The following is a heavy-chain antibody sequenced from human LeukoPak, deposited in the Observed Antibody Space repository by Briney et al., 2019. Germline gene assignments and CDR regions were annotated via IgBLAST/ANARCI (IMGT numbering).Heavy chain of an antibody. Sequence: SGPTLVNPTQTLTLTCTFSGFSLRTSGVGVGWIRQPPGKALEWLALIYWNADQRYSPSLKSRLTITKDTSKNQVVLTMTNMDPVDTATYFCAHNDSWSGYYSYWGQGTLVTVSS. D-gene: IGHD3-3*01. CDR1: GFSLRTSGVG. V-gene: IGHV2-5*01. CDR3: AHNDSWSGYYSY. J-gene: IGHJ4*02. CDR2: IYWNADQ.